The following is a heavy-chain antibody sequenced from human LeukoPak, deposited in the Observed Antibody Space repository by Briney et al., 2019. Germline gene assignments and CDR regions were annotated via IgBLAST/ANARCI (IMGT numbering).Heavy chain of an antibody. D-gene: IGHD3-10*01. CDR2: ISGSGGST. Sequence: GGSLRLSCAASGFTFNSYAMSWVRQAAGKGLEWVSSISGSGGSTYYADSVKGRFTISRDSSKNMLYLQMSILRAEDTAIYYCAKDGIDSGDPNGFDPWGQGTLVTVSS. CDR1: GFTFNSYA. CDR3: AKDGIDSGDPNGFDP. J-gene: IGHJ5*02. V-gene: IGHV3-23*01.